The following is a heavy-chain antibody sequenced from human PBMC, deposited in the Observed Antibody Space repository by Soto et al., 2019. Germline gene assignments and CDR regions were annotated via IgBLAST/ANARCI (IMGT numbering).Heavy chain of an antibody. Sequence: EVQLVESGGGLVQPGGSLRLSCAGSGFTFSNYWMHWVRQAPGKGLEWVSRIDHDGPTDYADSVRGRFTISRDNAENTLYLQMNSLRPEDTAVYYCVGDSHGDYWGQGTLVTVSS. J-gene: IGHJ4*02. CDR3: VGDSHGDY. CDR2: IDHDGPT. V-gene: IGHV3-74*01. CDR1: GFTFSNYW.